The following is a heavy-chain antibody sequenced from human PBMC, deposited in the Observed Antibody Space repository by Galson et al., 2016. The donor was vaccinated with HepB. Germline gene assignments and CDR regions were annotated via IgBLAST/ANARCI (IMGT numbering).Heavy chain of an antibody. J-gene: IGHJ6*02. CDR3: AREPGHCTGNSCYSGGMDV. CDR1: GDSVSSDTAA. CDR2: TYCRSKWYN. Sequence: CAISGDSVSSDTAAWNWIRQSPSRGLEWLGRTYCRSKWYNDYAVSVKSRITINPDTTKNQFSLQLSSVTPEDTAVYYCAREPGHCTGNSCYSGGMDVWGQGTTVTVSS. D-gene: IGHD2-15*01. V-gene: IGHV6-1*01.